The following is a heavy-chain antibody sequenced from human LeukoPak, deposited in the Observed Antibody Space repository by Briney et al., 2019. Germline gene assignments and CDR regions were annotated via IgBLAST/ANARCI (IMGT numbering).Heavy chain of an antibody. J-gene: IGHJ4*02. D-gene: IGHD5-12*01. V-gene: IGHV1-24*01. CDR1: GDTLTELS. CDR3: ATGLYSGYDWGIDY. Sequence: GASVKVSCKLSGDTLTELSIHWVRQAPGKGLEWMGGFDPEDGETMYAQKFQGRVTMTEDTSRDTAYMELSSLRSEDTAVYYCATGLYSGYDWGIDYWGQGTLVTVSS. CDR2: FDPEDGET.